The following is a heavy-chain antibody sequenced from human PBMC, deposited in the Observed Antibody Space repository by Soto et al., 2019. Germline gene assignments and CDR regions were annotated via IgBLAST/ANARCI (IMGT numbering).Heavy chain of an antibody. CDR2: IIPIFGTA. J-gene: IGHJ6*02. CDR3: AGYCSGGSCYSFGYYYYGMDV. Sequence: QVQLVQSGAEVKKPGSSVKVSCKASGGTFSSYAISWVRQAPGQGLEWMGGIIPIFGTANYAQKFQGRVTITAAESTSTAYMELSSLRSEDPAVYYCAGYCSGGSCYSFGYYYYGMDVWGQGTTVTVSS. CDR1: GGTFSSYA. V-gene: IGHV1-69*12. D-gene: IGHD2-15*01.